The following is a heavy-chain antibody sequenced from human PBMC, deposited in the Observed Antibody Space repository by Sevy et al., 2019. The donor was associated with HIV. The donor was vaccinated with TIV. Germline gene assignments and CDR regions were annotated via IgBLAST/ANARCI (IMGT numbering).Heavy chain of an antibody. D-gene: IGHD2-15*01. CDR3: AKDGNVVVGGDFYYYGMDV. J-gene: IGHJ6*02. CDR1: GFNLRSYG. Sequence: GGSLRLSCAASGFNLRSYGMHWVHQAPGKGLEWVAFIRLDGSNKYYADSVNGRFTISRDNSKNTLYLQMNSLRAEDTAVYYCAKDGNVVVGGDFYYYGMDVWGQGTTVTVSS. CDR2: IRLDGSNK. V-gene: IGHV3-30*02.